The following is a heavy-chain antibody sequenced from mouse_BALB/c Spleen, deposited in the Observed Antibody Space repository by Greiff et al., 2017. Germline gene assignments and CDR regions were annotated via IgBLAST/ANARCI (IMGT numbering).Heavy chain of an antibody. CDR2: IDPENGDT. CDR1: GFNIKDYY. D-gene: IGHD2-3*01. J-gene: IGHJ4*01. V-gene: IGHV14-4*02. CDR3: NAYRGWLLPYYYAMDY. Sequence: VQLQQSGAELVRSGASVKLSCTASGFNIKDYYMHWVKQRPEQGLEWIGWIDPENGDTEYAPKFQGKATMTADTSSNTAYLQLSSLTSEDTAVYYCNAYRGWLLPYYYAMDYWGQGTSVTVSS.